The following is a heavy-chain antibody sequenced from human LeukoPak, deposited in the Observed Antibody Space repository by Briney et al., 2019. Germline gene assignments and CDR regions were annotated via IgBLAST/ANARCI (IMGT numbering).Heavy chain of an antibody. V-gene: IGHV3-23*01. CDR1: GFTFSSYA. CDR3: ASVSYSYAYDY. J-gene: IGHJ4*02. CDR2: IPSSGPVT. Sequence: GGSLRLSCAASGFTFSSYAMSWVRQAPGKGLEWVSGIPSSGPVTYYADSVKGRFTISRDNSKNTLYLQMNSLTAEDTGVYYCASVSYSYAYDYWGQGTLVTVSS. D-gene: IGHD5-18*01.